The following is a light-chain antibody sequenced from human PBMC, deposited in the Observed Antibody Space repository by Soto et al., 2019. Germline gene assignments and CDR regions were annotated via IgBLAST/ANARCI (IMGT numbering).Light chain of an antibody. Sequence: DIQMTQSPSSLSASVGDRVTITCRASQGISNYLAWYQQKPAKVPTRLLYAASAWQSGVPSGFSGGGSGTDFTLTISSLQPEDVATYYCQKYNNAPWTFGQGTKVEIK. J-gene: IGKJ1*01. CDR1: QGISNY. CDR2: AAS. V-gene: IGKV1-27*01. CDR3: QKYNNAPWT.